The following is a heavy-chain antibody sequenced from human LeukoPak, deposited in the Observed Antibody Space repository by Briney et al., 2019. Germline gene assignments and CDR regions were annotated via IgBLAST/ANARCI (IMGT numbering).Heavy chain of an antibody. CDR3: ARGTTGWELLQSVWFDP. CDR2: ISAYNGNT. V-gene: IGHV1-18*01. J-gene: IGHJ5*02. Sequence: GASVKVSCKASGYTFTSYGISWVRQAPGQGLEWMGWISAYNGNTNYAQKLQGRVTMTTDTSTSTAYMELRSLRSDDTAVYYCARGTTGWELLQSVWFDPWGQGTLVTVSS. CDR1: GYTFTSYG. D-gene: IGHD1-26*01.